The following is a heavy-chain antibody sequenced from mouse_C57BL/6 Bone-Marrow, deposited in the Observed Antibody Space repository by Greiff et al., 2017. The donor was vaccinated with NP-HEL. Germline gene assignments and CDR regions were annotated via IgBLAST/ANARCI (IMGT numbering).Heavy chain of an antibody. D-gene: IGHD1-1*01. CDR1: GFNIKDYY. V-gene: IGHV14-2*01. J-gene: IGHJ3*01. CDR2: IDPEDGET. CDR3: ARTITTVVAPAY. Sequence: EVKLVESGAELVKPGASVKLSCTASGFNIKDYYMHWVKQRTEQGLEWIGRIDPEDGETKYAPKFQGKATITADTSSNTAYLQLSSLTSEDTAVYYCARTITTVVAPAYWGQGTLVTVSA.